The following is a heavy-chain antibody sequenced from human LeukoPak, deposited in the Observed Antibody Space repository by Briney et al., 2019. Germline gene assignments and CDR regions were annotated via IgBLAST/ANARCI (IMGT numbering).Heavy chain of an antibody. V-gene: IGHV4-30-4*07. CDR1: GGSISSGGYS. D-gene: IGHD3-10*01. Sequence: SETLSLTCAVSGGSISSGGYSWSWIRQPPGKGLEWIGYIYYSGSTYYNPSLKSRVTISVDTSKNQFSLKLSSVTAADTAVYYCARLRMVRGGYQYYFDYWGQGTLVTVSS. J-gene: IGHJ4*02. CDR3: ARLRMVRGGYQYYFDY. CDR2: IYYSGST.